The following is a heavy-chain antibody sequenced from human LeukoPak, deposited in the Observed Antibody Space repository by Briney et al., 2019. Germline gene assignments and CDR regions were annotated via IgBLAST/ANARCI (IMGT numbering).Heavy chain of an antibody. CDR2: IYTSGST. Sequence: PSETLSLTCTVSGGSISSYYWSWIRQPAGKGLEWIGRIYTSGSTNYNPYLKSRVTMSVDTSKNQFSLKLSSVTAADTAVYYCARDRGYSSSGEEFPFDPWGQGTLVTVSS. D-gene: IGHD6-6*01. J-gene: IGHJ5*02. CDR1: GGSISSYY. CDR3: ARDRGYSSSGEEFPFDP. V-gene: IGHV4-4*07.